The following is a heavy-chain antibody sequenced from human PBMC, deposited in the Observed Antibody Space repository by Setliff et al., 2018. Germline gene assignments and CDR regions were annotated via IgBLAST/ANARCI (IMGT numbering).Heavy chain of an antibody. CDR2: IDRSGNT. D-gene: IGHD3-10*01. J-gene: IGHJ4*02. CDR3: ARSLGSGSYYGSRPFHSDY. V-gene: IGHV4-61*09. Sequence: TLSLTCTVSGDSISTGINYWSWIRQPAGKGLEWIGHIDRSGNTNFNPSLKSRATISGDRSKNQFSLELSSVTAADTAVYYCARSLGSGSYYGSRPFHSDYWGQGILVTVSS. CDR1: GDSISTGINY.